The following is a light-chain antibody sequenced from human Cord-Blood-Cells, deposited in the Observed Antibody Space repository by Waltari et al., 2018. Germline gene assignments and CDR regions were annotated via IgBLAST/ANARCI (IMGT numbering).Light chain of an antibody. V-gene: IGKV1-39*01. CDR3: QQSYSTLALT. J-gene: IGKJ4*01. CDR2: AAS. CDR1: QSISSY. Sequence: DIQMPHSPYSLYPCVGDRVTITCRASQSISSYLNWYQQKPGKAPKLLIYAASSLQSGVPSRFSGSGSGTDFTLTISSLQPEDFATYYCQQSYSTLALTFGGGTKVEIK.